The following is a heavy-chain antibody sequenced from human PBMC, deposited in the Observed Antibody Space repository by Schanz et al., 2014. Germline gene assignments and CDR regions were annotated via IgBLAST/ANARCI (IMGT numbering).Heavy chain of an antibody. V-gene: IGHV3-48*01. CDR2: IATSSSTR. Sequence: EVRLVESGGGLVQPGGSLRLSCEASGFDFNSYSMNWVRQVPGKGLEWLSYIATSSSTRHYADSVKGRVTISRDNAKNSVSLQMRRLRVEDTAVYYCASGGHVSSLPKGLQFWGPGTLVIVSS. CDR1: GFDFNSYS. J-gene: IGHJ1*01. D-gene: IGHD1-26*01. CDR3: ASGGHVSSLPKGLQF.